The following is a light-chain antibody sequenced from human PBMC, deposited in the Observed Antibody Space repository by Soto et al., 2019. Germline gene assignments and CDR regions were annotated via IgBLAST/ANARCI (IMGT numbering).Light chain of an antibody. CDR1: SSDVGNYNY. CDR2: EVN. V-gene: IGLV2-8*01. J-gene: IGLJ2*01. Sequence: QSVLTQPPSASGSPGQSVTISCTGTSSDVGNYNYVSWYRQHPGKAPKVIIYEVNKRPSGVPDRFSGSKSGNTASLTVSGLQAEDEADYYCSSYAGSSLFGGGTQLTVL. CDR3: SSYAGSSL.